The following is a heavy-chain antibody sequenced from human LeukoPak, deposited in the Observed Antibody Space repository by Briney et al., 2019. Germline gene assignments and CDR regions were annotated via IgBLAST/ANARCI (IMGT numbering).Heavy chain of an antibody. Sequence: ASVKVSCKASGGTFSSYAISWVRQAPGQGLEWMGGIIPIFGTANYAQKFQGGVTITADESTSTAYMELSSLRSEDTAVYYCAKTPYYYGSGSSLYYYGMDVWGKGTTVTVSS. J-gene: IGHJ6*04. D-gene: IGHD3-10*01. V-gene: IGHV1-69*01. CDR2: IIPIFGTA. CDR3: AKTPYYYGSGSSLYYYGMDV. CDR1: GGTFSSYA.